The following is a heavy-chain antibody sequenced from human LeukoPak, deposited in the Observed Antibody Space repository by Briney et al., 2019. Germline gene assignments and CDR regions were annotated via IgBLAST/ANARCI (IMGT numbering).Heavy chain of an antibody. V-gene: IGHV3-30*18. CDR3: AKDWSFYYYGMDV. D-gene: IGHD3-16*02. CDR1: GFTFSSYG. J-gene: IGHJ6*02. CDR2: ISYDGSNK. Sequence: PGRSLRLSCAASGFTFSSYGMHWVRQAPGKGLEWVAVISYDGSNKYYADSVKGRFTISRDNSENTLYLQMNSLRAEDTAVYYCAKDWSFYYYGMDVWGQGTTVTVSS.